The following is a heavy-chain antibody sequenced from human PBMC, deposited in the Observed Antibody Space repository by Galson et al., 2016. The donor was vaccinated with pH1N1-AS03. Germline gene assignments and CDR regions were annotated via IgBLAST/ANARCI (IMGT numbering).Heavy chain of an antibody. CDR2: IYWNDDK. D-gene: IGHD3-3*01. J-gene: IGHJ4*02. CDR3: AHTVYTIFGVFPTQPFYFDY. V-gene: IGHV2-5*01. Sequence: PALVKPTQTLTLTCTFSGFSLATNGKGVGWIRQPPGEALERLALIYWNDDKRYSPSLKNRLTITKDTSKSQVVLTLTNADPVDTATYYCAHTVYTIFGVFPTQPFYFDYWGQGSLVTVSS. CDR1: GFSLATNGKG.